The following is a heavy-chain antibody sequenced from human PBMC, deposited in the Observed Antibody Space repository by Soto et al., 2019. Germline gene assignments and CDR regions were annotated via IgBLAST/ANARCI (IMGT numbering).Heavy chain of an antibody. CDR3: AREGWPLLQTGMDV. Sequence: EVKLLESGGGLVQPGGSMRLSCEASGFPFWTYSMSWVRQAPRKGLEWVSYISSSNRTINYADSVKGRFIISRDNAKNSLYLQMHSLRDEDTAVYYCAREGWPLLQTGMDVWGQGTTVTVSS. D-gene: IGHD2-15*01. CDR1: GFPFWTYS. J-gene: IGHJ6*02. CDR2: ISSSNRTI. V-gene: IGHV3-48*02.